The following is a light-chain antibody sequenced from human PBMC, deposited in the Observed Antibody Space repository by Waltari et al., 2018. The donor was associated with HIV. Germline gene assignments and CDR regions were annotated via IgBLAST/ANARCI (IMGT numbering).Light chain of an antibody. Sequence: QSVLTQPASVSGSPGQSLPLSCTGTTTDLGSYNYVSWYQQSPDTAPKLIIYEVSNRPSGISSRFSGSKSGNTASLTISGLQADDEAYYHCSSYSRGALLFGGGTKVTVL. CDR2: EVS. J-gene: IGLJ2*01. CDR3: SSYSRGALL. CDR1: TTDLGSYNY. V-gene: IGLV2-14*01.